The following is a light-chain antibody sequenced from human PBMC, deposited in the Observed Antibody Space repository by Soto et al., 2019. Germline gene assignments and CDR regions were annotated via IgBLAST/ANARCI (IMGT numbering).Light chain of an antibody. Sequence: EIVMTQSPLTLPVTPGEPSSISCSSSQSLLYNNAYNYLDWYVQKPGQSPQLLIYFGSNRAPGVPDRFSGSGSGTDFTLKINGVEAEDVGTYYCMQALQSLTFGQGTRLEI. J-gene: IGKJ5*01. CDR1: QSLLYNNAYNY. V-gene: IGKV2-28*01. CDR2: FGS. CDR3: MQALQSLT.